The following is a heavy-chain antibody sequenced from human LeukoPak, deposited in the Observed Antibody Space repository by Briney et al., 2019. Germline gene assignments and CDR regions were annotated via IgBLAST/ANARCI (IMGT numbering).Heavy chain of an antibody. CDR3: ARHGGASTLVEY. D-gene: IGHD3-3*02. V-gene: IGHV1-2*02. Sequence: ASVKVSCKASGYTFNDYYTHWVRQAPGQGLEWMGWINPNTGGTNYGQKFQGRVTMTRDTSISTAYMELSRLRSDDTALYYCARHGGASTLVEYCGQGTLVTVSS. J-gene: IGHJ4*02. CDR1: GYTFNDYY. CDR2: INPNTGGT.